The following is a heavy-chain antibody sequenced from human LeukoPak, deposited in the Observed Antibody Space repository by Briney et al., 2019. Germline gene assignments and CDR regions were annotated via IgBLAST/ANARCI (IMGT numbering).Heavy chain of an antibody. D-gene: IGHD3-10*01. Sequence: ASVKVSCKASGYTFTGHYIHWVRQAPGQGLEWMGWINPNSGGTNFAQKFQGRLTMTRDTSISTAYMELSRLISDDTAVYYCAREAPDYYGSGSRYFDYWGQGALVTVSS. V-gene: IGHV1-2*02. CDR3: AREAPDYYGSGSRYFDY. CDR2: INPNSGGT. J-gene: IGHJ4*02. CDR1: GYTFTGHY.